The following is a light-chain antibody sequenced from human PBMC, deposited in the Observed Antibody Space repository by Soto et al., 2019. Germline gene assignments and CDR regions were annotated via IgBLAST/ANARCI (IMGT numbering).Light chain of an antibody. CDR2: DVS. Sequence: QSVLTQPRSVSGSPGRSVAISCTGTSSDIGGYNYVSWFQQHPGKAPKLMIYDVSKWPSGVPDRFSGSKSGNTASLTISGLQAEDEADYYCCSYAGTYTYVFGTGTKVTVL. CDR1: SSDIGGYNY. V-gene: IGLV2-11*01. CDR3: CSYAGTYTYV. J-gene: IGLJ1*01.